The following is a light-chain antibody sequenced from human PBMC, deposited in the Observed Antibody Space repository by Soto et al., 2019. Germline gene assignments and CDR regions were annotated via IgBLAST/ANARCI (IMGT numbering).Light chain of an antibody. CDR1: QRLLHSNGNTC. CDR2: LGS. CDR3: MQALQTPYT. J-gene: IGKJ2*01. V-gene: IGKV2-28*01. Sequence: EIVMTQSPPSLTVTPGEPASISCRSSQRLLHSNGNTCLDWYLQKPGQSPQLLIYLGSNRASGVPDRVSGSEAGTDFTLKISRVEAEDVGVYYCMQALQTPYTFGQGTKLEIK.